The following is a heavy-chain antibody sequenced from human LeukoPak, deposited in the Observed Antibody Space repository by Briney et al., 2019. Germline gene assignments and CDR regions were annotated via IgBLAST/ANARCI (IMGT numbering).Heavy chain of an antibody. CDR2: ISGSGGST. V-gene: IGHV3-23*01. CDR1: GFTFSSYA. CDR3: AKLRYDFWSGYYDY. J-gene: IGHJ4*02. D-gene: IGHD3-3*01. Sequence: GGSLRLSCAASGFTFSSYAMSWVRQAPGKGLEWVSAISGSGGSTYYADSVKGRFTISRDNSKNTLYLQMNSLRAEDTAVYYCAKLRYDFWSGYYDYWGQGTLVTVSS.